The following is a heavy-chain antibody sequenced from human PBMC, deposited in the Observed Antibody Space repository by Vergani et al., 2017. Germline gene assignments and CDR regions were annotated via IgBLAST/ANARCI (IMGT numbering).Heavy chain of an antibody. J-gene: IGHJ5*02. CDR1: GGSISSSSYY. Sequence: QLQLQESGPGLVKPSETLSLTCTVSGGSISSSSYYWGWIRQPPGKGLEWIGSIYYSGSTYYNPSLKLRVTISVDTSKNPFSLKLSSVTAADTAVYYCARGTPSAARPRGSWFDPWGQGTLVTVSS. D-gene: IGHD6-6*01. CDR2: IYYSGST. V-gene: IGHV4-39*01. CDR3: ARGTPSAARPRGSWFDP.